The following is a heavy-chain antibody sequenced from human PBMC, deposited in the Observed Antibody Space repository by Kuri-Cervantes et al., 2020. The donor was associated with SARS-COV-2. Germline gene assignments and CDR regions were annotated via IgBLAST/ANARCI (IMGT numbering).Heavy chain of an antibody. CDR2: IYDSGST. CDR1: GLSVFNKY. Sequence: GESLKISCAASGLSVFNKYMSWVRQAPGKGLEWVSIIYDSGSTYYRDSVKGRFTISRDSSKNTLSLRMNSLRVEDTAVYYCAMEKGPSGGAIAYWGQGTLVTVSS. CDR3: AMEKGPSGGAIAY. J-gene: IGHJ4*02. D-gene: IGHD6-19*01. V-gene: IGHV3-53*01.